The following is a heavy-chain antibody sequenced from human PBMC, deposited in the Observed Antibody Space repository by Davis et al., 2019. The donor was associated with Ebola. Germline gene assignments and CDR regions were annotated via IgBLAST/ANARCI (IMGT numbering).Heavy chain of an antibody. CDR3: AKAGVATILGYYYYGMDV. V-gene: IGHV3-48*01. CDR2: ISSSSSTI. Sequence: GESLKISCAASGFTFSSYSMNWVRQAPGKGLEWVSYISSSSSTIHYADSVKGRFTISRDNAKNTLYLQMNSLRAEDTAVYYCAKAGVATILGYYYYGMDVWGQGTTVTVSS. D-gene: IGHD5-12*01. CDR1: GFTFSSYS. J-gene: IGHJ6*02.